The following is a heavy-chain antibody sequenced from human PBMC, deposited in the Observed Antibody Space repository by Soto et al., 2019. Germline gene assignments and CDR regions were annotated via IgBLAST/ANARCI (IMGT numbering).Heavy chain of an antibody. J-gene: IGHJ6*02. CDR3: AREYTAWPLAYGLDV. CDR1: GFTFSSYE. V-gene: IGHV3-48*03. CDR2: IGTSGKTI. D-gene: IGHD2-2*02. Sequence: GGSLRLSCAVSGFTFSSYEMNWVRQAPGKGLEWVSYIGTSGKTIYYADSVRGRFTISRDNSKNSLYLQMNSLRAEDTAVYYCAREYTAWPLAYGLDVWGQGTTVTVSS.